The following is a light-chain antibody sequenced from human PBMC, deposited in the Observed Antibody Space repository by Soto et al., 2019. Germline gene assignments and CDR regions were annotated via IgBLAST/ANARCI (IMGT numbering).Light chain of an antibody. Sequence: QLVLTQPPSVSGAPGQRVTISCTGSSSNIGAGYDVHWYQQLPGTAPKLLIYGNINRPSGVPDRFSGSKSGTSASLAITGLQADDEADYFCQSYDSSLSASVVFGGGTKLTVL. CDR1: SSNIGAGYD. J-gene: IGLJ2*01. CDR3: QSYDSSLSASVV. V-gene: IGLV1-40*01. CDR2: GNI.